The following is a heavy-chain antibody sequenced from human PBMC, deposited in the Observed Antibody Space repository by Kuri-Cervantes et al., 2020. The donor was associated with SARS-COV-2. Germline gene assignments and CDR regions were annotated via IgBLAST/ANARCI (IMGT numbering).Heavy chain of an antibody. CDR2: IDWDDDK. CDR1: GGSISSYYW. CDR3: ARSRDAYNLFDY. D-gene: IGHD5-24*01. J-gene: IGHJ4*02. Sequence: TLSLTCTVSGGSISSYYWSWIRQPPGKGLEWIALIDWDDDKYYSSSLKTRLTISKDTSKNQVVLTMTNMDPVDTATYYCARSRDAYNLFDYWGQGTLVTVSS. V-gene: IGHV2-70*18.